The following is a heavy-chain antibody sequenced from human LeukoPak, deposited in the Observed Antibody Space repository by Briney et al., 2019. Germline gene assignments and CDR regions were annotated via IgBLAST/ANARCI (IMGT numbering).Heavy chain of an antibody. J-gene: IGHJ3*02. CDR1: GGSIGSGDYY. Sequence: SQTLSLTCTVSGGSIGSGDYYWSWIRQPPGKGLEWIGYIYYSGSTYYNPSLKSRVTISVDTSKNQFSLKLSSVTAADTAVYYCARARRKYSYGLDAFDIWGQGTMVTVSS. CDR2: IYYSGST. D-gene: IGHD5-18*01. CDR3: ARARRKYSYGLDAFDI. V-gene: IGHV4-30-4*08.